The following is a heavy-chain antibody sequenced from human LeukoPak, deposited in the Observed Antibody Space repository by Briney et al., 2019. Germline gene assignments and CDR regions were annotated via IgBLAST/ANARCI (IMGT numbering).Heavy chain of an antibody. CDR1: GFTFSGYW. D-gene: IGHD5-24*01. V-gene: IGHV3-74*01. CDR3: ARDGDAYNFDY. Sequence: PSGGSLRLSCAASGFTFSGYWMHWVRQAPGRGLVWVSRIHRDGSSTNYADSVKGRFTISRDNAKNTLYLQMNSLRDEDTAVYYCARDGDAYNFDYWGHGTLVTVSS. CDR2: IHRDGSST. J-gene: IGHJ4*01.